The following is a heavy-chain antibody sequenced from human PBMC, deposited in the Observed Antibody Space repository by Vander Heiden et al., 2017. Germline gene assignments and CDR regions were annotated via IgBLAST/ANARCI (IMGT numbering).Heavy chain of an antibody. Sequence: EVQLVESGGGLVQPGRSLRLSCAASGFTFDDYAMHWVRQAPGKGLEWVSGISWNSGSIGYADSVKGRFTISRDNAKNSLYLQMNSLRAEDTALYYCAKDILGGRVHDYYYGMDVWGQGTTVTVSS. D-gene: IGHD3-10*01. V-gene: IGHV3-9*01. CDR1: GFTFDDYA. CDR3: AKDILGGRVHDYYYGMDV. CDR2: ISWNSGSI. J-gene: IGHJ6*02.